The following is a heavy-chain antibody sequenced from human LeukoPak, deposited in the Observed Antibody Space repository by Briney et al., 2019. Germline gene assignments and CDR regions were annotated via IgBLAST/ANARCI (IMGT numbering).Heavy chain of an antibody. CDR3: SRGDGDSTNCGGDCYTDY. D-gene: IGHD2-21*01. CDR1: GYTFTGYY. Sequence: GASVKVSCKASGYTFTGYYMHWVRQAPGQGLEWMGWINPNSGGTNYAQKFQGRVTMTRDTSISTAYMELSRLRSDDTAVYYCSRGDGDSTNCGGDCYTDYWGQGTLVTVSS. V-gene: IGHV1-2*02. CDR2: INPNSGGT. J-gene: IGHJ4*02.